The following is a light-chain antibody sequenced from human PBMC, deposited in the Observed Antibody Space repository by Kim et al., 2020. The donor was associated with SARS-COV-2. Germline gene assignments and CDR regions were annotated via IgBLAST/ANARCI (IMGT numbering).Light chain of an antibody. CDR3: SSFTSSVSYV. CDR2: GVS. Sequence: GQSITISCTGSGTDIGGDNSVSWYQQLPGKAPKLMIYGVSDRPSGVSYRFSGSKSGNTASLTISGLQAEDEADYFCSSFTSSVSYVFGTGTKVTVL. CDR1: GTDIGGDNS. V-gene: IGLV2-14*03. J-gene: IGLJ1*01.